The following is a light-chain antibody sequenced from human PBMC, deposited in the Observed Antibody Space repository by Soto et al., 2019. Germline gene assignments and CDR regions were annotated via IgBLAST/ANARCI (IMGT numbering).Light chain of an antibody. CDR3: QQYNSYPLT. J-gene: IGKJ4*01. Sequence: DIQMTQSPSTLSASVGDRVTITCRASQSISSWLAWYQQKPGKTPKLLIYKASSLESGVPSRFSGSGSGTEFTPTISSLQPDDFATYYCQQYNSYPLTFGGGTKVDIK. V-gene: IGKV1-5*03. CDR2: KAS. CDR1: QSISSW.